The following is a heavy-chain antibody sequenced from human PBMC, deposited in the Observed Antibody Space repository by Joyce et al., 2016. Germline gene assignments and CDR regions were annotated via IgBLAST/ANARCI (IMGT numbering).Heavy chain of an antibody. D-gene: IGHD4-17*01. CDR1: GYTFSSYW. CDR3: ATLTVTTYWVDV. V-gene: IGHV5-10-1*01. CDR2: IDPSDSYA. J-gene: IGHJ3*01. Sequence: EMQLVQSGAEMKKPGESLRISCHASGYTFSSYWISWVRHVPGKGLEWMGRIDPSDSYADYSPSFRGHVSMSADKSISTAYLQWNSLKASDTATYYCATLTVTTYWVDVWGQGTVVSVSS.